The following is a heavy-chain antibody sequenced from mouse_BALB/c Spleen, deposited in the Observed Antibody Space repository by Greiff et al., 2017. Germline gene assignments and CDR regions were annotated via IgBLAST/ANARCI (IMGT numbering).Heavy chain of an antibody. J-gene: IGHJ4*01. Sequence: VQLQQSGPELVKPGASVKISCKASGYAFSSSWMNWVKQRPGQGLEWIGRIYPGDGDTSYNGKFKGKATLTADKSSSTAYMQLSSLTSVDSAVYFCARDGYDDAMDYWGQGTSVTVSS. V-gene: IGHV1-82*01. CDR3: ARDGYDDAMDY. D-gene: IGHD2-2*01. CDR1: GYAFSSSW. CDR2: IYPGDGDT.